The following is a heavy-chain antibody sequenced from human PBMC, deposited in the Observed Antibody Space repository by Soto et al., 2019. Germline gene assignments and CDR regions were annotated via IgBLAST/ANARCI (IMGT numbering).Heavy chain of an antibody. CDR2: IYYTGTT. J-gene: IGHJ5*02. D-gene: IGHD3-10*01. CDR1: GDSIDNYY. CDR3: ARLGGNNYIWLAP. Sequence: PSETLSLTCTVSGDSIDNYYWSWIRQPPGKGLEWIGYIYYTGTTNYNPSLKSRVTISVDMSRNQFSLRLTSVVAADTAVYYCARLGGNNYIWLAPWGQETLVTVPS. V-gene: IGHV4-59*08.